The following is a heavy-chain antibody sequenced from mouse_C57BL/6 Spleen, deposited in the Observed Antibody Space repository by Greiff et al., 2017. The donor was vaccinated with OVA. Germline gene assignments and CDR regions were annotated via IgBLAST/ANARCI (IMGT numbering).Heavy chain of an antibody. CDR2: IRSKSNNYAT. J-gene: IGHJ1*03. V-gene: IGHV10-1*01. CDR3: VRLTGDWYFDV. D-gene: IGHD4-1*01. CDR1: GFSFNTYA. Sequence: GGGLVQPKGSLKLSCAASGFSFNTYAMNWVRQAPGKGLEWVARIRSKSNNYATYYADSVKDRFTISRDDSESMLYLQMNNLKTEDTAMYYCVRLTGDWYFDVWGTGTTVTVSS.